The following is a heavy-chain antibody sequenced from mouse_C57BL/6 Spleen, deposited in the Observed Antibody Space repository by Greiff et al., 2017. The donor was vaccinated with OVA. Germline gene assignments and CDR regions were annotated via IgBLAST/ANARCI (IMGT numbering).Heavy chain of an antibody. J-gene: IGHJ3*01. CDR2: IDPSDSYT. Sequence: QVQLQQPGAELVKPGASVKLSCKASGYTFTSYWMQWVNQRPGQGLAWIGEIDPSDSYTNYNQKFKGKATLTVDTSSSTAYMQLSSLTSEDSAVYYGARGAYDYDGERWFAYWGQGTLVTVSA. CDR3: ARGAYDYDGERWFAY. D-gene: IGHD2-4*01. CDR1: GYTFTSYW. V-gene: IGHV1-50*01.